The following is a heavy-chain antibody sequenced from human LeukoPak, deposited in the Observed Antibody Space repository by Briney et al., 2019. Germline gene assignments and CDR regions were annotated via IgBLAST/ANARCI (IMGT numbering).Heavy chain of an antibody. J-gene: IGHJ3*02. D-gene: IGHD5-24*01. CDR1: GITFSNSA. V-gene: IGHV3-23*01. CDR2: ITKSGDKT. CDR3: VKSAGKDGYRDVFDI. Sequence: GGSLRLSCVPSGITFSNSALSWVRQAPGKGLEWVSTITKSGDKTYYADSVKGLFTISRDHSKNTLYLQMNSLRAENTAVYHCVKSAGKDGYRDVFDIWGQGTVVTVSS.